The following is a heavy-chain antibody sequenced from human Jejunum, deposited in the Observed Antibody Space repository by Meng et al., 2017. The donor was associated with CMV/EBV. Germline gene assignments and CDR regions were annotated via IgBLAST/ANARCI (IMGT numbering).Heavy chain of an antibody. CDR2: INPNSGGT. Sequence: YTISAYHIHCVRQAPGQGLEWVGRINPNSGGTNYAQQFQGRVTMTRDTSITTVSMEMRSLRSDDTAVYYCGRLMQGYNSAGTCNWYDYWGQGTLVTVSS. CDR1: YTISAYH. CDR3: GRLMQGYNSAGTCNWYDY. D-gene: IGHD2-15*01. V-gene: IGHV1-2*06. J-gene: IGHJ5*01.